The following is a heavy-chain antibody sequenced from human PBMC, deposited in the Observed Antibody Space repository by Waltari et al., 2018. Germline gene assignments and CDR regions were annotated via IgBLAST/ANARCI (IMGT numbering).Heavy chain of an antibody. J-gene: IGHJ4*02. V-gene: IGHV1-2*02. CDR1: GYMFTNYY. CDR3: ARRKGYCTSSTCPPVQGYFGY. CDR2: INPNRGGK. D-gene: IGHD2-2*01. Sequence: QVQLVQSGAEVKKPGASVKIACKASGYMFTNYYMYWVRQAPGQGLEWMGWINPNRGGKNHAQKFQGRVTMTRDTSISKAYMERTRLRSDDTAVYFCARRKGYCTSSTCPPVQGYFGYWGQGTLVTVSS.